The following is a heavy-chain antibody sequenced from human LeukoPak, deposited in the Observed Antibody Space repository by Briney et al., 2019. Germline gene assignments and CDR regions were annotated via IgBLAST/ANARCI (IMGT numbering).Heavy chain of an antibody. V-gene: IGHV3-23*01. CDR3: AQGYSSGWYPY. CDR1: GFTITDYG. CDR2: ISVSGDTK. J-gene: IGHJ4*02. Sequence: PGGSLRLSCAASGFTITDYGMSWVRQAPGKGLEWVSAISVSGDTKYHADSVKGRFIISRDNSRNTLYLQINSLRAEDTALYYCAQGYSSGWYPYWGQGTLVTVSS. D-gene: IGHD6-19*01.